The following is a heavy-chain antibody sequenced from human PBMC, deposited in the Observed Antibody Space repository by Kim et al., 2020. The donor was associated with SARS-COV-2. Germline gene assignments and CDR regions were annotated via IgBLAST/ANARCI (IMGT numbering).Heavy chain of an antibody. CDR3: AKGGRFGAWGMDV. D-gene: IGHD3-10*01. Sequence: GGSLRLSCAASGFTFDDYAMHWVRQAPGKGLEWVSGISWNSGSIGYADSVKGRFTISRDNAKNSLYLQMNSLRAEDTALYYCAKGGRFGAWGMDVWGQGTTVTVSS. V-gene: IGHV3-9*01. CDR2: ISWNSGSI. CDR1: GFTFDDYA. J-gene: IGHJ6*02.